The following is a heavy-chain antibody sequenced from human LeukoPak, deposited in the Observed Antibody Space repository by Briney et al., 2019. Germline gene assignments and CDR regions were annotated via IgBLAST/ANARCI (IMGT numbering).Heavy chain of an antibody. CDR3: ARDRDGYKYYFDY. J-gene: IGHJ4*02. Sequence: ASVKVSCKASGYTFTSYAISWVRQAPGQGLEWMGRIIPILGIANYAQKFQGRVTITADKSTSTAYMELSSLRSEDTAVYYCARDRDGYKYYFDYWGQGTLVTVSS. D-gene: IGHD5-24*01. V-gene: IGHV1-69*04. CDR2: IIPILGIA. CDR1: GYTFTSYA.